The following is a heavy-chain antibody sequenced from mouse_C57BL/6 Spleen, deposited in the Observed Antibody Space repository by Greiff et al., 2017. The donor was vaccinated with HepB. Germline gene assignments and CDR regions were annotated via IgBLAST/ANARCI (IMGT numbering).Heavy chain of an antibody. CDR3: ARNYGLLRSYWYFDV. V-gene: IGHV2-2*01. D-gene: IGHD1-1*01. Sequence: QVQLKESGPGLVQPSQSLSITCTVSGFSLTSYGVHWVRQSPGKGLEWLGVIWSGGSTDYNAAFISRLSISKDNSKSQVFFKMNSLQADDTAIYYCARNYGLLRSYWYFDVWGTGTTVTVSS. J-gene: IGHJ1*03. CDR2: IWSGGST. CDR1: GFSLTSYG.